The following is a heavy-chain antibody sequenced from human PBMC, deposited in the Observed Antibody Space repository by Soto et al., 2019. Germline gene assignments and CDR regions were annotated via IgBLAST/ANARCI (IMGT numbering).Heavy chain of an antibody. CDR1: GYGFSVYY. J-gene: IGHJ6*03. V-gene: IGHV1-2*04. Sequence: GVSVNVYWKAAGYGFSVYYMHWGRQAPRQGLEWMGWINPNSGGTNYAQKFQGWVTMTRDTSISTAYMELSRLRSDDTAVYYCARELKERFLEWSLTYYYYYMDVWGKGTTVTVSS. CDR3: ARELKERFLEWSLTYYYYYMDV. D-gene: IGHD3-3*01. CDR2: INPNSGGT.